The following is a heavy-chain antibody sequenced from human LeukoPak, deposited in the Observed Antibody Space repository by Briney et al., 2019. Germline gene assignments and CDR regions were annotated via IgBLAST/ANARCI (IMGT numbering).Heavy chain of an antibody. J-gene: IGHJ4*02. CDR2: ISAYDGNT. Sequence: ASGKVSCKASGYTFMSYGISWVRQAPGQGLEWMGWISAYDGNTNYVQKFQGRVTMTVDTSTSSAYMDLRSLRSDDTAVYYCARDDGYSYRKGVDRFDYWGQGTLVTVSS. D-gene: IGHD5-12*01. CDR3: ARDDGYSYRKGVDRFDY. CDR1: GYTFMSYG. V-gene: IGHV1-18*01.